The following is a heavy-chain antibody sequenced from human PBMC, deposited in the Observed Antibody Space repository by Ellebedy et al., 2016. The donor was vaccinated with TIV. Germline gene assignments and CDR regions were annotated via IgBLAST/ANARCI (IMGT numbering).Heavy chain of an antibody. CDR3: ARDPGGGGDYGDNWFDP. Sequence: GESLKISCAASGFSFRSYWMSWVRQAPGKGLEWVANIYQDGSAQYYVDSVKGRFTISRDNAKNSLFLQMNSLRAEDTAVYYCARDPGGGGDYGDNWFDPWGQGTLVTVSS. J-gene: IGHJ5*02. CDR2: IYQDGSAQ. V-gene: IGHV3-7*01. CDR1: GFSFRSYW. D-gene: IGHD3-16*01.